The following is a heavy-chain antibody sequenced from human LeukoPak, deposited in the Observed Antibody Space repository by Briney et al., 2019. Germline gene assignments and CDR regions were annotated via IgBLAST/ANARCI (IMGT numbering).Heavy chain of an antibody. Sequence: GGSLRLSCAASGFTFSDYYMSWIRQAPGKGLEWVSYISSSGSTIYYADSVKGRFTISRDNAKNSLYLQMNSLRAEDTAVYYCARSHLYYYDSSGYPHIDYWGQGTLVTVSS. J-gene: IGHJ4*02. CDR1: GFTFSDYY. CDR2: ISSSGSTI. V-gene: IGHV3-11*04. D-gene: IGHD3-22*01. CDR3: ARSHLYYYDSSGYPHIDY.